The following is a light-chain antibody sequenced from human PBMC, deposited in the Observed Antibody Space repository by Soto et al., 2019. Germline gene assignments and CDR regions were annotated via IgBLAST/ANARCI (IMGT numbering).Light chain of an antibody. CDR1: SSVSSY. CDR2: DAS. Sequence: EIVLTQSPGTLSLFPGERATLSCRASSSVSSYLAWYQQKPGQAPRLLIYDASNRATGIPARFSGSGSGTDFTLTISSLQPEDFAFYYCQQYNNWPPLTFGGGTKVEIK. V-gene: IGKV3-11*01. J-gene: IGKJ4*01. CDR3: QQYNNWPPLT.